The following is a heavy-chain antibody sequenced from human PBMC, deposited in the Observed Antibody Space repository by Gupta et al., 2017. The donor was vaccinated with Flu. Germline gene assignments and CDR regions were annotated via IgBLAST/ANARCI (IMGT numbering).Heavy chain of an antibody. CDR3: ARERSGYGEYYFDY. CDR1: GFTFSSYW. CDR2: IKQDGSEK. Sequence: EVQLVESGGGLVQPGGSLSLACAASGFTFSSYWMSWGRQAPGKGLEWVANIKQDGSEKYYVDSVKGRFTISRDNAKNSLYLQMNSLRAEDTAVYYCARERSGYGEYYFDYWGQGTLVTVSS. J-gene: IGHJ4*02. V-gene: IGHV3-7*01. D-gene: IGHD5-12*01.